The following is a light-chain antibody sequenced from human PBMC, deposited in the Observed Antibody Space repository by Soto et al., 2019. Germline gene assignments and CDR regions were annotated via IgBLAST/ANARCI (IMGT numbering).Light chain of an antibody. Sequence: QSSLTQPASVSGSPGQSITISCTGTSSDVGGYNSVSWYQHHPGKAPKLMIFDVSDRPSGVSSRFSGSKSGNTASLTISGLQAEDEADYYCSSYTTSSTPHYVFGPGTKVTVL. CDR1: SSDVGGYNS. CDR2: DVS. V-gene: IGLV2-14*03. J-gene: IGLJ1*01. CDR3: SSYTTSSTPHYV.